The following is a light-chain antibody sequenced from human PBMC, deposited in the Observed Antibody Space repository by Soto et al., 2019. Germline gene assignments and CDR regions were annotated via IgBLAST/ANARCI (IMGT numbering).Light chain of an antibody. Sequence: QSALTQPASVSGSPGQSITISCTGTSSDIGGYKYVSWYQQHPGKAPKLMIYDVSNRPSGVSNRFSGSKSGNTATLTISGLQGEEEAEYYCSSYTGGSTYVFGTGTKVTVL. CDR1: SSDIGGYKY. CDR3: SSYTGGSTYV. J-gene: IGLJ1*01. CDR2: DVS. V-gene: IGLV2-14*01.